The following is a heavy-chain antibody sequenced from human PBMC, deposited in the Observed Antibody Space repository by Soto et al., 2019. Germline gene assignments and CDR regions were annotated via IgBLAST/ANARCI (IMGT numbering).Heavy chain of an antibody. CDR1: GYTFTSSG. CDR3: ARAAYSSGWPWDPSDY. Sequence: ASVKVSCKASGYTFTSSGFLWVRQAPGQGLEWMGWISAYNGNTNYGQKFQGRVTMTTDKSTSTAHMELRSLRSDDTAVYYCARAAYSSGWPWDPSDYWGQGTLVTVSS. J-gene: IGHJ4*02. CDR2: ISAYNGNT. V-gene: IGHV1-18*01. D-gene: IGHD6-19*01.